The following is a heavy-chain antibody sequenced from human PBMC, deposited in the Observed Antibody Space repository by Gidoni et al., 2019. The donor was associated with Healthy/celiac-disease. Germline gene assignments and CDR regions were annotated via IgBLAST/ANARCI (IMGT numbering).Heavy chain of an antibody. CDR3: ARGLLDIVVVVAATPDSDAFDI. CDR1: GYTFTSYY. CDR2: INPSGGST. J-gene: IGHJ3*02. D-gene: IGHD2-15*01. V-gene: IGHV1-46*01. Sequence: QVQLVQSGAEVKKPGASVKVSCKASGYTFTSYYMHWVRQAPGQGLEWMGIINPSGGSTSYAQKFQGRVTMTRDTSTSTVYMELSSLRSEDTAVYYCARGLLDIVVVVAATPDSDAFDIWGQGTMVTVSS.